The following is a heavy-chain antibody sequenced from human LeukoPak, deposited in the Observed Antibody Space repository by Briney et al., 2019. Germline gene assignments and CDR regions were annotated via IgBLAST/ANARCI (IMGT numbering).Heavy chain of an antibody. CDR2: ISAYNGNT. J-gene: IGHJ4*02. V-gene: IGHV1-18*01. CDR3: ARSHPYYYDSSGYSPPLY. CDR1: GYTFTSYG. Sequence: ASVKVSCKASGYTFTSYGISWVRQAPGQGLEWMGWISAYNGNTNYAQKLQGRITMTTDTSTSTAYMELRSLRSDDTAVYYCARSHPYYYDSSGYSPPLYWGQGTLVTVPS. D-gene: IGHD3-22*01.